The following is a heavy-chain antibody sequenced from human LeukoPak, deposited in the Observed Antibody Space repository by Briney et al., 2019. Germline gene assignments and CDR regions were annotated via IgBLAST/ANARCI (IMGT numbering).Heavy chain of an antibody. Sequence: GGSLRLSCAASGFTFSSYGMHWVRQAPGKGLEWVSAISGSGGSTYYADSVKGRFTISRDNSKNTLYLQMNSLRAEDTAVYYCAKGVGATVYYFDYWGQGTLVTVSS. V-gene: IGHV3-23*01. J-gene: IGHJ4*02. CDR2: ISGSGGST. CDR3: AKGVGATVYYFDY. D-gene: IGHD1-26*01. CDR1: GFTFSSYG.